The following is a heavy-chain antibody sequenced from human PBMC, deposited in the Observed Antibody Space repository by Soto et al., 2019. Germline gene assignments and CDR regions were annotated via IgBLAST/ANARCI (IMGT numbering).Heavy chain of an antibody. Sequence: LCYASCEFTFTSSGMSLVRKPPGKGLEWFSTIGGSDATTYYPDSVKGRFSISRDNSKNTVYLQMNSLRAEDTAVYYCAKNVLDRYSSSDYWGHGTLVPVSS. CDR3: AKNVLDRYSSSDY. D-gene: IGHD3-22*01. J-gene: IGHJ4*01. CDR2: IGGSDATT. V-gene: IGHV3-23*01. CDR1: EFTFTSSG.